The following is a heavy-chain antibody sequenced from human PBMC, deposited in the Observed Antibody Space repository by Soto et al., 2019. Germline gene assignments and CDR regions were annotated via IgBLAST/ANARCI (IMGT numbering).Heavy chain of an antibody. Sequence: XSVEASCNASGYSFTYYYMHLVRQAPGQGLEWVGWINPKSGGTSYARKFQGRVTMTRDTSISTANMELTRLTSDDTAVYYCARDYNILTGSLWPWGQGTLVTVSS. CDR2: INPKSGGT. CDR3: ARDYNILTGSLWP. V-gene: IGHV1-2*02. J-gene: IGHJ4*02. CDR1: GYSFTYYY. D-gene: IGHD3-9*01.